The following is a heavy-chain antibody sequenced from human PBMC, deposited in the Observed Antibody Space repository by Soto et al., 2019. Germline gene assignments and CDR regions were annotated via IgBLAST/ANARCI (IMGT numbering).Heavy chain of an antibody. Sequence: QVQLVESGGGVVQPGRSLRLSCAESGFTFSNYGMHWVRQAPGKGLEWVAGIWYDGSNKYYADSVKGRFTISRDTSKTTLYMKMISLRADDTAVYYCARDDCGSGSLDYWGQGTLVTDSS. CDR2: IWYDGSNK. CDR3: ARDDCGSGSLDY. CDR1: GFTFSNYG. V-gene: IGHV3-33*01. D-gene: IGHD3-10*01. J-gene: IGHJ4*02.